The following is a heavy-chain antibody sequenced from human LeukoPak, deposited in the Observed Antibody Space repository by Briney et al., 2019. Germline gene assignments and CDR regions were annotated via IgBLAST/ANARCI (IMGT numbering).Heavy chain of an antibody. D-gene: IGHD3-3*01. CDR1: GGSISSYY. Sequence: LETLSLTCTVSGGSISSYYWSWIRQPPGKGLEWIGYIYYSGSTNYNPSLKSRVTISVDTSKNQFSLKLSSVTAADTAVYYCARRFWYAFDIWGQGTMVTVSS. CDR2: IYYSGST. J-gene: IGHJ3*02. CDR3: ARRFWYAFDI. V-gene: IGHV4-59*08.